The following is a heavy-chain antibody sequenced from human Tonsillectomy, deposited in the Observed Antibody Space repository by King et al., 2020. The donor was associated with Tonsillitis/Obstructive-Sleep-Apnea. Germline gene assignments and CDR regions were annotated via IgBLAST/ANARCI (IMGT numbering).Heavy chain of an antibody. Sequence: VQLVESGAEVKKPGASVTVSCTASGYTFTSYYMHWVRQAPGQGLEWMGIINPSGGSTSYAQKFQGRVTMTRDTSTSTVYMELSSLRSEDTAVYYCARGTKRGDTAMDTDYWGQGTLVTVSS. J-gene: IGHJ4*02. CDR2: INPSGGST. CDR3: ARGTKRGDTAMDTDY. CDR1: GYTFTSYY. D-gene: IGHD5-18*01. V-gene: IGHV1-46*01.